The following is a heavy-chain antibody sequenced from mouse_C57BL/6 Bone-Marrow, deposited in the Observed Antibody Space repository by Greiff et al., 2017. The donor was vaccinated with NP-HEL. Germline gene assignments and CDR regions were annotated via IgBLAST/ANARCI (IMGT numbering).Heavy chain of an antibody. D-gene: IGHD2-4*01. CDR3: ARRKGDYDPLYAMDY. CDR1: GYSFTGYY. J-gene: IGHJ4*01. V-gene: IGHV1-42*01. Sequence: VQLQQSGPELVKPGASVKISCKASGYSFTGYYMNWVKQSPEKSLEWIGEINPSTGGTTYNQKFKAKATLTVDKSSSTAYMQLKSLTSEDSAVYYCARRKGDYDPLYAMDYWGQGTSVTVSS. CDR2: INPSTGGT.